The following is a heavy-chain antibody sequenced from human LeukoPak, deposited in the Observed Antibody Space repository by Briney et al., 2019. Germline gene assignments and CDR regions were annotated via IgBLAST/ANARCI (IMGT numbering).Heavy chain of an antibody. CDR1: GGSISDYY. V-gene: IGHV4-59*01. J-gene: IGHJ6*03. D-gene: IGHD2-2*01. CDR2: IYYSGST. Sequence: SETLSLTCTVSGGSISDYYWNWIRQPPGKGLEWIGYIYYSGSTTYNPSLKSRVTMSVDTAKNQFSLKLGSVTAADTAVYYCARGDFCSSSNCYLRPMDVWGKGTTVTVSS. CDR3: ARGDFCSSSNCYLRPMDV.